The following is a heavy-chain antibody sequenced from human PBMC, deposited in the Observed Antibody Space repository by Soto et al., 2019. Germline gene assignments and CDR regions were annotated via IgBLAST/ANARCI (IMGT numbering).Heavy chain of an antibody. CDR1: GFTFSSYA. J-gene: IGHJ4*02. Sequence: GGSLRLSCAASGFTFSSYAMSWVRQAPGKGLEWVSAISGSGGSTYYADSVKGRFTISRDNSKNTLYLQMNSLRAEDTAVYFCARTRQQQPVGYFDYWGQGTLVTLSS. V-gene: IGHV3-23*01. D-gene: IGHD6-13*01. CDR3: ARTRQQQPVGYFDY. CDR2: ISGSGGST.